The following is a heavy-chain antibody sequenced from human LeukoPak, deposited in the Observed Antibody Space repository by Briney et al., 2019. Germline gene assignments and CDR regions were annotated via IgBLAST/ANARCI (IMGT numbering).Heavy chain of an antibody. Sequence: PGGSLTLSCAASGFTFSSYAMSWVRQAPGKGLEWVSATSGSGGSTYYADSVKGRFTISRDNSKNTLYLQMNSLRAEDTAVYYCAKDYYYDSSGYSVYFDYWGQGTLVTVSS. D-gene: IGHD3-22*01. CDR3: AKDYYYDSSGYSVYFDY. J-gene: IGHJ4*02. CDR2: TSGSGGST. CDR1: GFTFSSYA. V-gene: IGHV3-23*01.